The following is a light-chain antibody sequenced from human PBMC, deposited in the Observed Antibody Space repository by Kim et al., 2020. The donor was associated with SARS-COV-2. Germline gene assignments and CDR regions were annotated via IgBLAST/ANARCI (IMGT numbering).Light chain of an antibody. V-gene: IGLV1-47*01. CDR2: RNK. Sequence: GQRVTNACPGSRPKVGGDEVNWYRQLTGTAPTLLIYRNKQRPSGVPDRFSGAKSGTSASLAISGLRSEDEAGYYCAAWDDSLSVVVFGGGTQLTVL. CDR3: AAWDDSLSVVV. CDR1: RPKVGGDE. J-gene: IGLJ2*01.